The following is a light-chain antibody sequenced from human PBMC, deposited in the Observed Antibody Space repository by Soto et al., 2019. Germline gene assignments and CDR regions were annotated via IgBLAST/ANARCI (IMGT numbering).Light chain of an antibody. V-gene: IGKV3-20*01. J-gene: IGKJ1*01. CDR3: QQYGSSPWT. CDR2: GAS. Sequence: EIVLMQSPGTLSLSPGERATLSCRASQSVSSSYLAWYQQKPSQTPRLLIYGASSRATGIPDRFSGSGSGTDFTLTISRLEPEDFAVYYCQQYGSSPWTFGQGTKVEIK. CDR1: QSVSSSY.